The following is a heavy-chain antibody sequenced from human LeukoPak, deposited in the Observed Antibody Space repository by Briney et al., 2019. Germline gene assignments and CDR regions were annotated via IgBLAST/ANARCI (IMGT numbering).Heavy chain of an antibody. V-gene: IGHV1-46*01. D-gene: IGHD3-9*01. CDR3: ARSLRYFDWLIYYYYYYGMDV. CDR2: INPSGGST. CDR1: GYTFTSYY. Sequence: ASVKVSCKASGYTFTSYYMHWVRQAPGQGLEWMGIINPSGGSTSYAQKFQGRDTMTRNTSISTAYMELSSLRSEDTAVYYCARSLRYFDWLIYYYYYYGMDVWGQGTTVTVSS. J-gene: IGHJ6*02.